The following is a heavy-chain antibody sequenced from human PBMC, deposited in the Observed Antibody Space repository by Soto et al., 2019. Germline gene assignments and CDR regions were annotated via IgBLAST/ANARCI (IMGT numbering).Heavy chain of an antibody. Sequence: EVQLVESGGGLVQPGRSLRISCAASGFTFDDYAMHWVRQAPGRGLEWVSRITWNRGTIDYADSVKGRFTISRDNAKNTLYLQMNSLRAEDTALYYCTKSWRLYYMDVWGKGTTVTVSS. CDR3: TKSWRLYYMDV. CDR2: ITWNRGTI. V-gene: IGHV3-9*01. J-gene: IGHJ6*03. CDR1: GFTFDDYA. D-gene: IGHD3-3*01.